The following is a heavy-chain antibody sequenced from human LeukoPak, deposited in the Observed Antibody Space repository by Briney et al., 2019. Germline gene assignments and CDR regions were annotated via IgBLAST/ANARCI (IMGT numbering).Heavy chain of an antibody. CDR1: GGSISSYY. V-gene: IGHV4-59*01. J-gene: IGHJ4*02. Sequence: SETLSLTCTVSGGSISSYYWSWIRQPQGKGMGWIGYIYYSGSTNYNPSLKSRVTISVDTSKNQFSLKLSSVTAADTAVYYCARVTGYIVEDYFDYWGQGTLVTVSS. CDR3: ARVTGYIVEDYFDY. CDR2: IYYSGST. D-gene: IGHD3-22*01.